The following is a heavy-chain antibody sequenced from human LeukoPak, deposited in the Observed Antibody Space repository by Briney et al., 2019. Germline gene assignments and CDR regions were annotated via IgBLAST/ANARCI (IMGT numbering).Heavy chain of an antibody. Sequence: SETLSLTCTVSGGSISSSSYYWGWIRQPPGKRLEWIGSIYYSGSTYYNPSLKSRVTISVDTSKNQFSLKLSSVTAADTAVYYCARHLSSGYYYDAFDIWGQGTMVTVSS. CDR1: GGSISSSSYY. V-gene: IGHV4-39*01. CDR2: IYYSGST. J-gene: IGHJ3*02. D-gene: IGHD3-22*01. CDR3: ARHLSSGYYYDAFDI.